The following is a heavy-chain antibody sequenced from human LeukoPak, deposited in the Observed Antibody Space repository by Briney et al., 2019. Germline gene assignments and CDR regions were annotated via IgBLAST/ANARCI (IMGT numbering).Heavy chain of an antibody. D-gene: IGHD2-2*01. J-gene: IGHJ4*02. CDR1: GGSFSGYY. CDR3: ARGTTSCCLDY. CDR2: INHSGST. V-gene: IGHV4-34*01. Sequence: SETLSLTCAVYGGSFSGYYWSWIRQPPGKGLEWIGEINHSGSTNYNPSLKSRVTISVDTSKNQFSLKLSSATAADTAVYYCARGTTSCCLDYWGQGTLVTVSS.